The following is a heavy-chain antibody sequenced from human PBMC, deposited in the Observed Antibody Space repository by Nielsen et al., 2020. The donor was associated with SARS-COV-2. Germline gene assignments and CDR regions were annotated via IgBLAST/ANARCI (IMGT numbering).Heavy chain of an antibody. Sequence: GESLKISCVASGFTFSSYAMSWVRQAPGKGLEWVSAISGSGGSTYYADSVKGRFTISRDNSKNTLYLQMNSLRAEDTAVYYCAKREGEYYDFWSGYPVDYWGQGTLVTVSS. V-gene: IGHV3-23*01. J-gene: IGHJ4*02. CDR2: ISGSGGST. CDR1: GFTFSSYA. CDR3: AKREGEYYDFWSGYPVDY. D-gene: IGHD3-3*01.